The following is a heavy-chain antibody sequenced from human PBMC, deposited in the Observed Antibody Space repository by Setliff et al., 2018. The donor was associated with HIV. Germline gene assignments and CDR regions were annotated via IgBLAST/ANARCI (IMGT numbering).Heavy chain of an antibody. J-gene: IGHJ3*02. V-gene: IGHV3-7*01. CDR3: AREDVTTSGLDI. Sequence: LRLSCVASGFTFSNYGMHWVRQAPGKGPEWVGNIKPDGSDKYYVDSVKGRFTISRDNAKNSLYLQMNSLRVEDTAVYYCAREDVTTSGLDIWGQGTMVTVSS. D-gene: IGHD4-17*01. CDR1: GFTFSNYG. CDR2: IKPDGSDK.